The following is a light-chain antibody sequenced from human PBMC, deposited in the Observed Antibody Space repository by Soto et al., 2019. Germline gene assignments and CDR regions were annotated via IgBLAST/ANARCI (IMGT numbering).Light chain of an antibody. V-gene: IGLV2-11*01. CDR3: CSYAGSYVYV. J-gene: IGLJ1*01. Sequence: QSVLTQPASVSGSPGQSITISCTGTSSDVGGYNYVSWYQQHPGKAPKLMIYDVSKRPSGVPDRFSGSKSGNTASLTISGLQAEDEADYYCCSYAGSYVYVFGTGTKVTVL. CDR1: SSDVGGYNY. CDR2: DVS.